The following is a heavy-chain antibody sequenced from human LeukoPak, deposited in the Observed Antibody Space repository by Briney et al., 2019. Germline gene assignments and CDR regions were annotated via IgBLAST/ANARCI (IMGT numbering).Heavy chain of an antibody. D-gene: IGHD6-19*01. J-gene: IGHJ4*02. CDR3: AKDQRAVAGTCFDN. Sequence: GGSLRLSCTASGSTFSSYAMTWVRQAPGKGLEWVADISGGGNSPNYADSVKGRFTISRDNSKNTLYLQMKTLSPEDTAVYYCAKDQRAVAGTCFDNWGQGTLVTVSS. V-gene: IGHV3-23*01. CDR1: GSTFSSYA. CDR2: ISGGGNSP.